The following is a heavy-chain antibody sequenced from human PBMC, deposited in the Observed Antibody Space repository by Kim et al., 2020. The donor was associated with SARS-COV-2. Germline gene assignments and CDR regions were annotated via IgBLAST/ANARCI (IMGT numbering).Heavy chain of an antibody. D-gene: IGHD1-26*01. Sequence: GGSLRLSCAASGFTFSTYAMSWVRQAPGKGLEWVSTLSGRSGRTYYADSVKGRFTISRDNSKNSLYLQMNSLRADDTAVYYCAKDPDEVGPTTSAWGQGT. V-gene: IGHV3-23*01. J-gene: IGHJ5*02. CDR1: GFTFSTYA. CDR3: AKDPDEVGPTTSA. CDR2: LSGRSGRT.